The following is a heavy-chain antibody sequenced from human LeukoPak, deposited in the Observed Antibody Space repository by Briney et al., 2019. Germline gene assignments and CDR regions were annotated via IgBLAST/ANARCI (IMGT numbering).Heavy chain of an antibody. V-gene: IGHV1-58*01. Sequence: SVKVSCKASGFTFTSSAVQWVRQARGQRLEWIGWIVVGSGNTNYAQKFQERVTITRDMSTSTAYMELSSLRSEDTAVYYCAAESYSSPTSYYYYGMDVWGQGTTVTVSS. CDR2: IVVGSGNT. D-gene: IGHD6-13*01. J-gene: IGHJ6*02. CDR1: GFTFTSSA. CDR3: AAESYSSPTSYYYYGMDV.